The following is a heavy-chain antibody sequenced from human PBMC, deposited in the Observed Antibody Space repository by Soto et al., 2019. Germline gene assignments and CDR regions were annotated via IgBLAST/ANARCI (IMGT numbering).Heavy chain of an antibody. CDR3: ARALQHRYCSSTSCSPLSGFDP. CDR2: IYHSGST. V-gene: IGHV4-4*02. J-gene: IGHJ5*02. Sequence: SETLSLTCAVSGGSISSSNWWSWVRQPPGKGLEWIGEIYHSGSTNYNPSLKSRVTISVDKSKNQFSLKLSSVTAADTAVYYCARALQHRYCSSTSCSPLSGFDPWGQGTLVTVSS. D-gene: IGHD2-2*01. CDR1: GGSISSSNW.